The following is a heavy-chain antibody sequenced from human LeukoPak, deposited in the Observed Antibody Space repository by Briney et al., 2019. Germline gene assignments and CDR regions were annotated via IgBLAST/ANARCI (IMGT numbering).Heavy chain of an antibody. J-gene: IGHJ5*02. Sequence: ASVKVSCKASGYTFTSYDINWVRQATGQGLEWMGWMNPNSGNTGYAQKFQGRVTMTTDTSTGTAYMELRSLRSDDTAVYYCARVGRDCSSINCYWADWFDPWGQGTLVIVSS. V-gene: IGHV1-8*01. D-gene: IGHD2-2*01. CDR3: ARVGRDCSSINCYWADWFDP. CDR1: GYTFTSYD. CDR2: MNPNSGNT.